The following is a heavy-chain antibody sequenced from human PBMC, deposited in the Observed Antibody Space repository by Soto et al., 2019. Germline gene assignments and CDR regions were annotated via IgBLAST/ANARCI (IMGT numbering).Heavy chain of an antibody. CDR2: IVVVSGST. Sequence: QMQLVQSAAEVREPGTSVRVSCRASGFDFGSFGIQFLRQTRGRGLEWIGWIVVVSGSTNYARQFQGRGAISRDMSSSTAYWDLYDLKSDDTAVYFCSADHPHMAMGWPVWGQGTTVTVSS. D-gene: IGHD1-26*01. V-gene: IGHV1-58*02. CDR3: SADHPHMAMGWPV. CDR1: GFDFGSFG. J-gene: IGHJ6*02.